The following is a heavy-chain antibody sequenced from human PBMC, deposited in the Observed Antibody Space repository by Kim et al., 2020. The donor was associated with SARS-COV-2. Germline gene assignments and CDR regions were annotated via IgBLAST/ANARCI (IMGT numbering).Heavy chain of an antibody. Sequence: NDYAVSVKSRIDINADTSKNQFSLQLNSVTPEDTSVYYCARVESGVGLDVWGQGTTVTVSS. D-gene: IGHD3-3*01. CDR2: N. J-gene: IGHJ6*02. V-gene: IGHV6-1*01. CDR3: ARVESGVGLDV.